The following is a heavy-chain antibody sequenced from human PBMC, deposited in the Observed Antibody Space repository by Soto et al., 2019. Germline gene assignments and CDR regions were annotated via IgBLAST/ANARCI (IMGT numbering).Heavy chain of an antibody. CDR1: GFIVSSSH. V-gene: IGHV3-53*01. D-gene: IGHD1-1*01. J-gene: IGHJ4*02. Sequence: EVQLVESGGGLTQPGGSLRLSRVESGFIVSSSHMIWVRQAPGKGLEGVSILYNHGKTNYVDSVKGRFTITRENSKNTFYLQMNSLRAEDTAGYYCARLTEEERHWGQVALVTVSS. CDR3: ARLTEEERH. CDR2: LYNHGKT.